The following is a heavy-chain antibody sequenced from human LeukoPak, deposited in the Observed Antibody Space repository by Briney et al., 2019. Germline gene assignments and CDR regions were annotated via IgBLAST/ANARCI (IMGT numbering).Heavy chain of an antibody. Sequence: GASVKVSCKASGYTFTGYYMHWVRQAPGQGLEGRGGINPNSGGTNYEQKCQGRVTMTRDTSISTAYMELSRLKSDDTAVYYCARTMVRGVTVPFHYWGQGTLVTVSS. D-gene: IGHD3-10*01. J-gene: IGHJ4*02. V-gene: IGHV1-2*02. CDR3: ARTMVRGVTVPFHY. CDR1: GYTFTGYY. CDR2: INPNSGGT.